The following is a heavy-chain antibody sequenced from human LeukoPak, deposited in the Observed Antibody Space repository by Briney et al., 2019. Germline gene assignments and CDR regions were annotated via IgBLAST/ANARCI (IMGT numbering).Heavy chain of an antibody. CDR2: ISYDGSNK. CDR1: GFTFSSYG. CDR3: AEKPAYQLLSYWYFDL. J-gene: IGHJ2*01. V-gene: IGHV3-30*18. D-gene: IGHD2-2*01. Sequence: PGGSLRLSCAASGFTFSSYGMHWVRQAPGKGLEWVAVISYDGSNKYYADSVKGRFTISRDNSKNTLYLQMSSLRAEDTAVYYCAEKPAYQLLSYWYFDLWGRGTLVTVSS.